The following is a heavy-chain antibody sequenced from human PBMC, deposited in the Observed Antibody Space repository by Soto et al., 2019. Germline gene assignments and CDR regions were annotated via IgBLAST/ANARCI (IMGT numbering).Heavy chain of an antibody. D-gene: IGHD3-16*02. Sequence: SETLSLTCTVSGGSISSGDYYWSWIRQPPGKGLEWIGYIYYSGRTYYNPSLKCRVTISVDTSKTQFALKLSSVTAADTAVDYGARQPLSLRSLYFDYWGQGTLVTVSS. V-gene: IGHV4-30-4*01. CDR1: GGSISSGDYY. CDR3: ARQPLSLRSLYFDY. CDR2: IYYSGRT. J-gene: IGHJ4*02.